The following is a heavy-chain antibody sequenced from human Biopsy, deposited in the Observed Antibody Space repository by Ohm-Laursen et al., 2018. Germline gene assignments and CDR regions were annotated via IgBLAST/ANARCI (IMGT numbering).Heavy chain of an antibody. CDR3: ARHPTGFWFDP. V-gene: IGHV4-59*08. J-gene: IGHJ5*02. Sequence: SDTLSLTCTVSGDSINSSYWSWIRQAPGQGLEWIGFISNSGNTNYNPSLKSRVTISADSSKNQFSLTLTSVTAADTAVYYCARHPTGFWFDPWGQGTLVIVSS. CDR2: ISNSGNT. CDR1: GDSINSSY.